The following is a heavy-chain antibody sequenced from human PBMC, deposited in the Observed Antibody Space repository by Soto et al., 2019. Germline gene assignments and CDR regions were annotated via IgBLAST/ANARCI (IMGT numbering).Heavy chain of an antibody. V-gene: IGHV1-3*01. J-gene: IGHJ6*02. D-gene: IGHD2-2*01. CDR2: INAGNGNS. CDR1: GYPLSNYA. CDR3: ATSTDCTSATCYQWYGMDV. Sequence: QVQLVQSGAEAKKPGASVKVSCKASGYPLSNYAMHWVRQAPGQVLEWMGRINAGNGNSKYSQKFQGRVTITRDTSANTAYMELDSLRSDDTAVYYCATSTDCTSATCYQWYGMDVWGQGTTVTVSS.